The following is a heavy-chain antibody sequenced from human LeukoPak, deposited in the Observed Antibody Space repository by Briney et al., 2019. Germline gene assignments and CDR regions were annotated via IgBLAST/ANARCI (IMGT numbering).Heavy chain of an antibody. CDR2: INSDGSST. J-gene: IGHJ4*02. Sequence: GGSLRLSCAASGFTFSSYWMHWVRQAPGKGLVWVSGINSDGSSTSYADSVKGRFTISRDNAKNTLYLQMNSLRAEDTAVYYCAREGLALRRPFDYWGQGTLVTVSS. D-gene: IGHD1-7*01. V-gene: IGHV3-74*01. CDR1: GFTFSSYW. CDR3: AREGLALRRPFDY.